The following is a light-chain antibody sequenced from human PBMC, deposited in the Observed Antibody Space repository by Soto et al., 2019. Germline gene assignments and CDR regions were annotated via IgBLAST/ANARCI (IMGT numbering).Light chain of an antibody. CDR3: QQYNSYPWT. J-gene: IGKJ1*01. CDR1: QSISSW. Sequence: IPMTQSPSTLSASVGDRVTITCRASQSISSWLAWYQQEPGKAPKLLIYKASTLQSGVPSRFSGSGSGTEFTLTISSLQPDDFATYYCQQYNSYPWTSAQGTKVDI. CDR2: KAS. V-gene: IGKV1-5*03.